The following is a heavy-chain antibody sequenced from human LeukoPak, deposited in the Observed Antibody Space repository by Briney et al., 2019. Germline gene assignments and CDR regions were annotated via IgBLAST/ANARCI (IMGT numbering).Heavy chain of an antibody. CDR2: IWYDGSNE. V-gene: IGHV3-30*19. Sequence: GGSLRLSCAASGFTFSNYDIHWVRQAPGKGLEWVAVIWYDGSNEYYADSVKGRFTISRDNSKNTLYLQMNSLRAEDTAVYYCAGEGIAVAGVDYWGQGTLVTVSS. CDR3: AGEGIAVAGVDY. CDR1: GFTFSNYD. J-gene: IGHJ4*02. D-gene: IGHD6-13*01.